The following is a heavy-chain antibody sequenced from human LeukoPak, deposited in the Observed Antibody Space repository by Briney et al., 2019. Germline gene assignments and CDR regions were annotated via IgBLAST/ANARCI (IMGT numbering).Heavy chain of an antibody. J-gene: IGHJ4*02. D-gene: IGHD6-13*01. CDR3: AAGIAAAVPFDY. V-gene: IGHV4-61*02. CDR2: IYTSGST. Sequence: SETLSLTCTVSGGSISSGSYYWSWTRQPAGKGLEWIGRIYTSGSTNYNPSLKSRVTISVDTSKNQFSLKLSSVTAADTAVYYCAAGIAAAVPFDYWGQGTLVTVSS. CDR1: GGSISSGSYY.